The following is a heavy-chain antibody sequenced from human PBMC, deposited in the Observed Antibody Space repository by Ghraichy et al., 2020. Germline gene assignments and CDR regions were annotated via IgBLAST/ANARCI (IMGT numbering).Heavy chain of an antibody. CDR2: ISSSGTI. CDR3: ARDRYFGL. Sequence: GGSLRLSCAASGFTFGTYSMNWVRQAPGKGLEWVSYISSSGTIYYADSVKGRFTISRDNAKNSLYLEINGLRDEDTAVYYCARDRYFGLWGQGTLVTVSS. CDR1: GFTFGTYS. V-gene: IGHV3-48*02. D-gene: IGHD3/OR15-3a*01. J-gene: IGHJ4*02.